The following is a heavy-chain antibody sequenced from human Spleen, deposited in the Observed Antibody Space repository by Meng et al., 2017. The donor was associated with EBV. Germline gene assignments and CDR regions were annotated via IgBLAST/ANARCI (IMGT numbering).Heavy chain of an antibody. CDR3: VGRDSSGYHT. V-gene: IGHV3-21*01. J-gene: IGHJ5*02. CDR1: GFTFSSHT. Sequence: EEQLVEVGGGLIQPGGYLIFSCAASGFTFSSHTMNWVRQAPGKGLQWVSSISTTSSYIHYEDSVQGRFTISRDNAKISLNLQMSSLRAEDTAMYYCVGRDSSGYHTWGQGTLVTVSS. D-gene: IGHD3-22*01. CDR2: ISTTSSYI.